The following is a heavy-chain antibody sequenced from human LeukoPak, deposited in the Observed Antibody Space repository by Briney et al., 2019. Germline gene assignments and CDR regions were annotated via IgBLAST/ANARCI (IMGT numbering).Heavy chain of an antibody. CDR1: GFTFSSYS. V-gene: IGHV3-21*01. CDR2: ISSSSSYI. D-gene: IGHD2-8*01. J-gene: IGHJ4*02. CDR3: ARVSDRYCTNGVCSYFDY. Sequence: GGSLRLSCAASGFTFSSYSMNWVRQAPGKGLEWVSSISSSSSYIYYADSVKGRFTISRDNAKNSLYLRMNSLRAEDTAVYYCARVSDRYCTNGVCSYFDYWGQGTLVTVSS.